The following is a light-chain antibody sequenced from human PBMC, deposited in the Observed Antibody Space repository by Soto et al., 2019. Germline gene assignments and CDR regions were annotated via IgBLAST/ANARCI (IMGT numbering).Light chain of an antibody. CDR1: SRDVGGHDY. V-gene: IGLV2-8*01. J-gene: IGLJ2*01. Sequence: QSALTQPPSASGSPGQSVTISCTGTSRDVGGHDYVSWYQQHPGKAPKLMIYEVSKRPSGVPDRFSGSKSGNTASLTVSGLQAEDEADYYCSSYVTGNSLIFGGGTKLTVL. CDR3: SSYVTGNSLI. CDR2: EVS.